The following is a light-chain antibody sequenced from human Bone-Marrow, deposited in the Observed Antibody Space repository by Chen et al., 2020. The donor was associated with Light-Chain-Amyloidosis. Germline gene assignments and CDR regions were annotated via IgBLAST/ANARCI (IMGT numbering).Light chain of an antibody. CDR3: QQYGTSPLT. V-gene: IGKV3-20*01. J-gene: IGKJ4*01. CDR2: GSS. Sequence: EIVLTQSPGTLSLSPGEGANLSCRASQTISSNYLTWYQQKFGQAPRLLIYGSSRRATGIPDRFTGSGSGTDFTLTINRLEPEDLAMYYCQQYGTSPLTFGGGTKVEIK. CDR1: QTISSNY.